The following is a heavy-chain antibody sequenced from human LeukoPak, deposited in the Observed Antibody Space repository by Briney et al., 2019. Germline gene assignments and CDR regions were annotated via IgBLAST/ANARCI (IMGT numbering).Heavy chain of an antibody. Sequence: GGSLRLSCAASGFTFSSYWMTWVRQAPGKGLEWVANIKQDGSEKYYVDSVKGRFTISRDNVQNSLYLQMNSLRAEDTAVYYCARLFRDVTTFDYWGQGTLVTVSS. CDR1: GFTFSSYW. V-gene: IGHV3-7*01. J-gene: IGHJ4*02. CDR2: IKQDGSEK. CDR3: ARLFRDVTTFDY. D-gene: IGHD1-1*01.